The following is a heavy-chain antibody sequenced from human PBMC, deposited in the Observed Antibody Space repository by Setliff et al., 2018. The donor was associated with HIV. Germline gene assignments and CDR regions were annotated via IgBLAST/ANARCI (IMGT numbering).Heavy chain of an antibody. J-gene: IGHJ2*01. D-gene: IGHD3-3*01. CDR2: INHSGNT. CDR3: ARGVPALEWLSYGWYFDL. Sequence: SETLSLTCAVYGGPFNGFYWAWIRQAPGKGLEWIGEINHSGNTNYNQSLKSRVTLSRDTSKNQFSLKLTSVTAADTADYYFARGVPALEWLSYGWYFDLWGRGTLVTVSS. CDR1: GGPFNGFY. V-gene: IGHV4-34*01.